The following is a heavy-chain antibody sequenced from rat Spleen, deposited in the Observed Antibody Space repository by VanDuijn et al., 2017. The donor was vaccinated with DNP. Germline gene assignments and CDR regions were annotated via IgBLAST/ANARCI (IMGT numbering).Heavy chain of an antibody. CDR1: GYSITSNY. CDR3: AXXXNXXXYKXXXWYXXX. D-gene: IGHD1-11*01. CDR2: ISYSGTT. Sequence: EVQLQESGPGLVKPSQSLSLTCSVTGYSITSNYWAXIRKGPGNKMEWMGYISYSGTTGYNXSLKSRISITXXXSKTPFLLQVKXLTTXXTAXXXCAXXXNXXXYKXXXWYXXXWGPGTXXTV. V-gene: IGHV3-1*01. J-gene: IGHJ1*01.